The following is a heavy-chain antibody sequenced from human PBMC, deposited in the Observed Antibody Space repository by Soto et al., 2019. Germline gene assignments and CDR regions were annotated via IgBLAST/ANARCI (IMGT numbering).Heavy chain of an antibody. J-gene: IGHJ4*02. V-gene: IGHV3-30-3*01. D-gene: IGHD3-3*01. CDR1: GFTFSSYA. CDR2: ISYDGSNK. Sequence: QVQLVESGGGVVQPGRSLRLSCAASGFTFSSYAMHWVRQAPGKGLEWVAVISYDGSNKYYADTVKGRFTISRDKSKNTVYLQMNSRRAADTAVYYCARHNRDLRFLEWSYYFDYWGQGTLVTVST. CDR3: ARHNRDLRFLEWSYYFDY.